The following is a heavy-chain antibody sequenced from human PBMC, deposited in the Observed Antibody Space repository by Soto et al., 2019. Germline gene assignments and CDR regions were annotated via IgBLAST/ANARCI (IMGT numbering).Heavy chain of an antibody. D-gene: IGHD3-3*01. CDR1: GFTFTSYT. CDR3: ARERFGSPFDY. V-gene: IGHV3-21*01. CDR2: VSSSSDNI. J-gene: IGHJ4*02. Sequence: EVQLVESGGGLVKPGGSLRLSCEASGFTFTSYTMTWVRKAPGKGLEWVSSVSSSSDNIYYADSVKGRFTISRDNAKASLYLQMQSLRAEDTAVYYCARERFGSPFDYWGQGTLVTVSS.